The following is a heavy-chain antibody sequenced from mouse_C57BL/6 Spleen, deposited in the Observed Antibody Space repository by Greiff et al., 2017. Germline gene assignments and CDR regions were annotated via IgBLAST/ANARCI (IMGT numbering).Heavy chain of an antibody. CDR3: ARGPSSPAWFAY. V-gene: IGHV1-69*01. CDR1: GYTFTSYW. Sequence: QVQLQQPGAELVMPGASVKLSCKASGYTFTSYWMHWVKQRPGQGLEWIGEIDPSDSYTNYNQKFKCKSTLTVDKSSSTAYMQLSSLTSEDSAVYYCARGPSSPAWFAYWGQGTLVTVSA. J-gene: IGHJ3*01. CDR2: IDPSDSYT.